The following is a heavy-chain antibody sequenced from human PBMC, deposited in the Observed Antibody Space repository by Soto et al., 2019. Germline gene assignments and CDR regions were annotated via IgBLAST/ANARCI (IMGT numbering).Heavy chain of an antibody. CDR2: IYYSGST. CDR3: ARRYGYSFDY. J-gene: IGHJ4*02. Sequence: QVQLQESGPGLVKPSETLSLTCTVSGGSISSYYWSWIRLPPGKGLEWIGYIYYSGSTNYNPSLKSRVTISVDTSKNQLSLKLSSVTAADTDVSYCARRYGYSFDYWGQGTLVTFSS. D-gene: IGHD4-17*01. CDR1: GGSISSYY. V-gene: IGHV4-59*08.